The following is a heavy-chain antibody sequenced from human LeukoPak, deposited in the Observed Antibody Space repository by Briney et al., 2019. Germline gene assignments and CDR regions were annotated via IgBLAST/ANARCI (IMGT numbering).Heavy chain of an antibody. J-gene: IGHJ4*02. CDR1: GYSISSGYY. Sequence: SETLSLTCTVSGYSISSGYYWGWIRQPPGKGLEWIGSIYHSGSTYYNPSLKSRVTISVDTSKNQFSLKLSSVTAADTAVYYCARDADSSSWYRSYWGQGTLVTVSS. D-gene: IGHD6-13*01. CDR2: IYHSGST. V-gene: IGHV4-38-2*02. CDR3: ARDADSSSWYRSY.